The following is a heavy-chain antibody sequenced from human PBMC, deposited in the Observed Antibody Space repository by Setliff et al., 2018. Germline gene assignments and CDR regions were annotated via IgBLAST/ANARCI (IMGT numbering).Heavy chain of an antibody. CDR2: IYHSGST. Sequence: SETLSLPCAVSGYSISSGYYWGWIRQPPGKGLEWIGSIYHSGSTYYNPSLKSRVTISGDTSKTQFSLKLSSVTAADTAVYYCASSRGQLRYSYGPNWCDPWGQGTLVTVSS. CDR1: GYSISSGYY. J-gene: IGHJ5*02. V-gene: IGHV4-38-2*01. D-gene: IGHD5-18*01. CDR3: ASSRGQLRYSYGPNWCDP.